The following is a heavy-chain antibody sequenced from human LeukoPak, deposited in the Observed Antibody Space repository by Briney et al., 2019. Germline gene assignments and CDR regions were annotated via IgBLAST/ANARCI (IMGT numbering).Heavy chain of an antibody. V-gene: IGHV4-61*02. D-gene: IGHD2-2*02. CDR2: IYTSGST. CDR1: GGSISSGSYY. J-gene: IGHJ6*03. CDR3: ARVGRYCSSTSCYSEDYYYYMDV. Sequence: SETLSLTCTVSGGSISSGSYYWSWIRQPAGKGLEWIGRIYTSGSTNYNPSLKSRVTISVDTSKNQFSLKLSSVTAADTAVYYCARVGRYCSSTSCYSEDYYYYMDVWGKGTTVTVSS.